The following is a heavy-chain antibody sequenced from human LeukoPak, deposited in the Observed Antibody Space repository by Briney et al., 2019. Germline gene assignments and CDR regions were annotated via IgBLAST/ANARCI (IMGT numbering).Heavy chain of an antibody. J-gene: IGHJ4*02. CDR1: GGSISSFAYY. CDR3: ARHGGYIAAASY. V-gene: IGHV4-39*01. D-gene: IGHD6-13*01. CDR2: IYDDGST. Sequence: KPSETLSLTCTVSGGSISSFAYYWGWVRQPPVKGLEWIGSIYDDGSTYYNPSLKSRVTISVDTSKNQFSLKLTSVTAADTAVYFCARHGGYIAAASYWGQGTVVTVSS.